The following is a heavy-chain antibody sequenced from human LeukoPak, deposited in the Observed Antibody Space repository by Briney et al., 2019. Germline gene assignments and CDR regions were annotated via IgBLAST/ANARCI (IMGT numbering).Heavy chain of an antibody. J-gene: IGHJ6*02. CDR1: GFTFSSYS. D-gene: IGHD3-22*01. Sequence: GGSLRLSCAASGFTFSSYSMNWVRQAPGKGLEWVSYISSSSSTIYYADSVKGRFTISRDNAKNSLYLQMNSLRAEDTAVYYCARPFYYDNNGGEGMDVWGQGTTVTVSS. CDR2: ISSSSSTI. V-gene: IGHV3-48*01. CDR3: ARPFYYDNNGGEGMDV.